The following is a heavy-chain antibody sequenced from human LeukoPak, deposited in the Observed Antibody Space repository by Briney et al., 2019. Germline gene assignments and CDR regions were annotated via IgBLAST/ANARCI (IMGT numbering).Heavy chain of an antibody. J-gene: IGHJ4*02. Sequence: GASVKVSCKASGGTFSSYAISWVRQAPGQGLEWMGRFSVYTGHTDFARNFQDRVTMTADTSTTTAYMELKSLRSDDTAVYYCARTPEKHIDYWGQGTLVTVSS. CDR2: FSVYTGHT. CDR3: ARTPEKHIDY. V-gene: IGHV1-18*01. CDR1: GGTFSSYA. D-gene: IGHD2-15*01.